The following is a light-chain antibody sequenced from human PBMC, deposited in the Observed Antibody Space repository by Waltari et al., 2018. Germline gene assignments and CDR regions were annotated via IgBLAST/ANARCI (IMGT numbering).Light chain of an antibody. CDR1: QSISNF. J-gene: IGKJ4*01. CDR2: DTS. Sequence: DIQLTQSPSSLSASAGDRVTITCRASQSISNFLNWDQQKPGKAPNLLIYDTSSLQSGGPSRFSGSGSGTDFTLTISSLQPEDFATYFCQQSYRTPLTFGGGTKVEI. V-gene: IGKV1-39*01. CDR3: QQSYRTPLT.